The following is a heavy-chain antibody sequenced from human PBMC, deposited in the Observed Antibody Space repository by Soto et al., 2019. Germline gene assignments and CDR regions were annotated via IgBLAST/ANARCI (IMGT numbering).Heavy chain of an antibody. J-gene: IGHJ4*02. D-gene: IGHD6-19*01. CDR3: ARDTIRYSSGWYQFDD. Sequence: GGSLRLSCAASGFTFSSYAMHWVRQAPGKGLEWVAVISYDGSNKYYADSVKGRFTISRDNSKNTLYLQMNSLRAEDTAVYYCARDTIRYSSGWYQFDDWGQGTMVTVSS. CDR2: ISYDGSNK. V-gene: IGHV3-30-3*01. CDR1: GFTFSSYA.